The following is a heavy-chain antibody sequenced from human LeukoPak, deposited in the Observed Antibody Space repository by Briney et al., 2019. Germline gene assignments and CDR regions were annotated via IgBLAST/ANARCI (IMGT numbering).Heavy chain of an antibody. D-gene: IGHD2-21*01. J-gene: IGHJ6*02. CDR1: GCTLTELS. V-gene: IGHV1-24*01. Sequence: ASVKVSCKVSGCTLTELSMHWVRQAPGKGHEWMGGFDPEDGETIYAQKFQGRVTMTEDTSTDTAYMELSSLRSEDTAVYYCATAIPPFGSYYYYGMDVWGQGTTVTVSS. CDR2: FDPEDGET. CDR3: ATAIPPFGSYYYYGMDV.